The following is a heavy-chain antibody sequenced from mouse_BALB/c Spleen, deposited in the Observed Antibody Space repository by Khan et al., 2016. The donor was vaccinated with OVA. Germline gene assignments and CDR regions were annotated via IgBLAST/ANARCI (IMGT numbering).Heavy chain of an antibody. CDR1: GYSITSGYY. CDR2: ISYDGSN. D-gene: IGHD2-1*01. CDR3: ANKSYGKGAY. Sequence: EVQLQESGPGLVKPSQSLSLTCSVTGYSITSGYYWSWIRQFPGNRLEWMGYISYDGSNNYNPSLKNRISITRDTSKKQFFLKLNSVTTEDTATYYGANKSYGKGAYWGQGTLVTVSA. J-gene: IGHJ3*01. V-gene: IGHV3-6*02.